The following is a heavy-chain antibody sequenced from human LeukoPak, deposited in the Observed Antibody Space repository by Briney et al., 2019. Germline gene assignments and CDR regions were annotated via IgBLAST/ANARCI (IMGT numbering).Heavy chain of an antibody. D-gene: IGHD5-24*01. CDR2: IIPIFGTA. Sequence: GASVKVSCKASGGTFSGYAISWVRQAPGQGLEWMGGIIPIFGTANYAQKFRGRVTITADESTSTAYMELSSLRSEDTAVYYCARDRLGDGHIRDFDSWGQGTVVTVSS. CDR1: GGTFSGYA. V-gene: IGHV1-69*01. J-gene: IGHJ4*02. CDR3: ARDRLGDGHIRDFDS.